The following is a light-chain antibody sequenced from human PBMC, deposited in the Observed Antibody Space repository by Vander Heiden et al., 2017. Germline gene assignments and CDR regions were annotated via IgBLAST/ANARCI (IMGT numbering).Light chain of an antibody. Sequence: ELTHPPSGPVSPAQTASITCSGDKLGDKYACWYQQKPGQSLVLVIYQDSKRPSGIPERFSGSNSWNTATLTISGTQAMDESYYYCQAWDSRTVVFGGGTKLTVL. CDR1: KLGDKY. CDR2: QDS. V-gene: IGLV3-1*01. J-gene: IGLJ2*01. CDR3: QAWDSRTVV.